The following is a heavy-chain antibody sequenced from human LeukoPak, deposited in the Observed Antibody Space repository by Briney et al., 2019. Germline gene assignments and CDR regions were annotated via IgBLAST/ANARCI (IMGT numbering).Heavy chain of an antibody. V-gene: IGHV4-59*11. D-gene: IGHD6-13*01. CDR1: GGSISNHY. CDR2: IYYSGST. J-gene: IGHJ6*03. CDR3: ARVAGRSSSWYGRYYYYYMDV. Sequence: SETLSLTCTVSGGSISNHYWSWIRQPPGRRLEWIGWYIYYSGSTIYNPSLESRVTISIDTSKNEFSLNLSSVTAADTAVYYCARVAGRSSSWYGRYYYYYMDVWGKGTTVTVSS.